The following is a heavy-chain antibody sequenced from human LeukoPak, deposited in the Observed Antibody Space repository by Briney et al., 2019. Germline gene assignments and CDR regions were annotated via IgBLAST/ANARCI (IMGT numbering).Heavy chain of an antibody. CDR3: ARAPDYYGSGSCLFDY. J-gene: IGHJ4*02. Sequence: SVKVSCKASGGTFSSYAISWVRQAPGQGLEWMGGIIPIFGTANYAQKFQGRVTITADESTSTAYMELSSLRSEDTAVYYCARAPDYYGSGSCLFDYWGQGTLVTVSS. CDR2: IIPIFGTA. D-gene: IGHD3-10*01. CDR1: GGTFSSYA. V-gene: IGHV1-69*13.